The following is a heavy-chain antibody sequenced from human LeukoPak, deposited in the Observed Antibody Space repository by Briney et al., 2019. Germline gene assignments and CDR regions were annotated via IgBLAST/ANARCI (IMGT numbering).Heavy chain of an antibody. J-gene: IGHJ4*02. CDR3: ARGRHYGSGSYYSPPYFDY. Sequence: GGSLRLSCAASGFTFSGNWMTWVRQAPGKGLEWVANINLVGSDKYYVDSVKGRFTISRDNAKNSLYLQMNSLRAEDTAVYYCARGRHYGSGSYYSPPYFDYWGQGTLVTVSS. CDR2: INLVGSDK. D-gene: IGHD3-10*01. V-gene: IGHV3-7*01. CDR1: GFTFSGNW.